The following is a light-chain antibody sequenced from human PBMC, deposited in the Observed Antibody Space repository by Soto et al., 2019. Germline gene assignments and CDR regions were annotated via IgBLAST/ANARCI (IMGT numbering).Light chain of an antibody. CDR3: MQALPTPLT. Sequence: DTVMTQSPLFLPVTPGEPASISCRSSQSLLNSGGNYLDWYLQKPGQSPQLLIYLGSTRASGVPDRFSGSGSATDFTLKISRVEAEDVGVYYCMQALPTPLTLGGGTRVEIK. V-gene: IGKV2-28*01. CDR2: LGS. CDR1: QSLLNSGGNY. J-gene: IGKJ4*01.